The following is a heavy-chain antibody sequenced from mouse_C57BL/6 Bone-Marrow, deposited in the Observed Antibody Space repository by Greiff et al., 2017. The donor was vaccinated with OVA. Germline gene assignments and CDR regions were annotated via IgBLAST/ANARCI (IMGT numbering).Heavy chain of an antibody. CDR1: GYTFTSYW. V-gene: IGHV1-55*01. D-gene: IGHD2-5*01. CDR2: IYPGSGST. Sequence: QVQLQQPGAELVKPGASVKMSCKASGYTFTSYWITWVKQRPGQGLEWIGDIYPGSGSTNYNEKLKSKATLTVDTTSSTAYMQLSSLTSEDSAVYYCARDYSNYARYYFDYWGQGTTLTVSS. CDR3: ARDYSNYARYYFDY. J-gene: IGHJ2*01.